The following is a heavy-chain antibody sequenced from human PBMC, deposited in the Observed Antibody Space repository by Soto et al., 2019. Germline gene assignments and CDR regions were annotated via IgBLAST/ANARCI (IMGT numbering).Heavy chain of an antibody. D-gene: IGHD3-9*01. Sequence: SETLSLTCSVSGDSLSSGGHYWSWIRQHPGKGLEWIGHIYDSVNTYYSPSLRSRVTISADMSKNQFSMNLRSVTAADTAVYYCARVDHRGYFAILTDYWGQGTLVTVSS. CDR1: GDSLSSGGHY. V-gene: IGHV4-31*03. J-gene: IGHJ4*02. CDR3: ARVDHRGYFAILTDY. CDR2: IYDSVNT.